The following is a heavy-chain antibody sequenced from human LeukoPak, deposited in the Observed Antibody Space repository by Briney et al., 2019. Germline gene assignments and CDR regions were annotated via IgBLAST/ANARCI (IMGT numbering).Heavy chain of an antibody. D-gene: IGHD5-12*01. J-gene: IGHJ3*02. Sequence: KPSETLSLTRTVSGGSIRSYFWSWLRQPPGKGLEWIGYIWDTEITDYNPSLKSRVTISLDTSKNHFSLKLRSVTAADTALYFCARGLVLATDNAFDIWGQGTLVTVSS. V-gene: IGHV4-59*01. CDR2: IWDTEIT. CDR1: GGSIRSYF. CDR3: ARGLVLATDNAFDI.